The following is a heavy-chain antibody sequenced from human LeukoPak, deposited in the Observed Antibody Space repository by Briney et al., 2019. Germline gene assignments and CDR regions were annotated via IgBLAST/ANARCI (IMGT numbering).Heavy chain of an antibody. J-gene: IGHJ4*02. CDR2: ISRSGSTI. V-gene: IGHV3-48*03. Sequence: GGSLRLSCAASGFTFSSYEMNWVRQAPGKGLEWVSYISRSGSTIYYADSGKGRFTISKDNAKNSLYLQMNSLRAEDTAVYYCARNDILTGYYAYKNWGQGTLVTVSS. CDR1: GFTFSSYE. CDR3: ARNDILTGYYAYKN. D-gene: IGHD3-9*01.